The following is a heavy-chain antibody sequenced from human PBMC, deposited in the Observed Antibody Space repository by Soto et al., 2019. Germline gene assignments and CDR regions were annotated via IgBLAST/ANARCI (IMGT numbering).Heavy chain of an antibody. CDR1: GFTFSSYS. D-gene: IGHD3-10*01. V-gene: IGHV3-48*01. CDR3: ARDQTMVRVVINWRSSLPIDAFDI. Sequence: GGSLRLSCAASGFTFSSYSMNWVRQAPGKGLEWVSYISSSSSTIYYADSVKGRFTISRDNAKNSLYLQMNSLRAEDTAVYYYARDQTMVRVVINWRSSLPIDAFDILGQGTMVTVSS. CDR2: ISSSSSTI. J-gene: IGHJ3*02.